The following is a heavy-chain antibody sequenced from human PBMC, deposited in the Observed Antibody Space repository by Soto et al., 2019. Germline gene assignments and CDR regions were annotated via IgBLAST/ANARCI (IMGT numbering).Heavy chain of an antibody. CDR2: IYSGGST. D-gene: IGHD2-15*01. CDR1: GFTVSNNY. V-gene: IGHV3-53*01. Sequence: RRLSCAASGFTVSNNYMSWVRQAPGKGLEWVSIIYSGGSTYYADSVQGRFTISRDNSKNTLFLQMSSLRAEDTAVYYCAREGGGVYCSGGSCYGRYFDFWGQGTRVTVPS. CDR3: AREGGGVYCSGGSCYGRYFDF. J-gene: IGHJ4*02.